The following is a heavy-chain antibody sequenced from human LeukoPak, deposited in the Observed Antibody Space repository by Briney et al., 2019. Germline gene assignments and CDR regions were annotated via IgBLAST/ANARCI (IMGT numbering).Heavy chain of an antibody. D-gene: IGHD1-26*01. V-gene: IGHV4-34*01. CDR2: INHSGST. Sequence: SETLSLTCAVYGGSFSGYYWSRIRQPPGMGLEWIGEINHSGSTNYNPSLKSRVTISVDTSKNQFSLKLSSVTAADTAVYYCARCREGYYYYMDVWGKGTTVTVSS. J-gene: IGHJ6*03. CDR1: GGSFSGYY. CDR3: ARCREGYYYYMDV.